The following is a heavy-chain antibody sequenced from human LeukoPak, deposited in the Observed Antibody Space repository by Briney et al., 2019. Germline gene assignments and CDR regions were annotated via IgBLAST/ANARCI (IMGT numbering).Heavy chain of an antibody. Sequence: PSETLSLTCTVSGGSISSSSYYWGWIRQPPGKGLEWIGSIYYSGGTYYNPSLKSRVTISVDTSKNQFSLKLSSVTAADTAVYYCARARLASSSWYRIRYYFDYWGQGTLVTVSS. CDR1: GGSISSSSYY. V-gene: IGHV4-39*01. D-gene: IGHD6-13*01. J-gene: IGHJ4*02. CDR2: IYYSGGT. CDR3: ARARLASSSWYRIRYYFDY.